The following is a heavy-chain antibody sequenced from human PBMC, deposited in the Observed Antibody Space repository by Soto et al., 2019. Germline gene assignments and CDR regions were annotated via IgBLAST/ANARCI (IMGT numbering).Heavy chain of an antibody. J-gene: IGHJ5*02. D-gene: IGHD1-26*01. CDR1: GLIFENFG. CDR3: AKNQGVELVPLATVDWFDP. CDR2: ISGSGFKK. Sequence: LRLSCAASGLIFENFGMSWVRQAPGKGLEWISSISGSGFKKYYADSVKGRFTISRDNSKSTVYLELNNLSAEDTAVDHCAKNQGVELVPLATVDWFDPWGQGSVVTISS. V-gene: IGHV3-23*01.